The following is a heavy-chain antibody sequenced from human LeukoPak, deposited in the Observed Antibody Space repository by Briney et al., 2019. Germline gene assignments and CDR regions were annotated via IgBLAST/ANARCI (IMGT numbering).Heavy chain of an antibody. J-gene: IGHJ5*02. V-gene: IGHV1-18*04. Sequence: ASVKVSCKASGYTFTSYGISWVRQAPGQGLEWMGWISAYNGNTNYAQKLRGRVTMTTDTPTSTAYMELRSLRSDDTAVYYCARAERYYGSGSFYWFDPWGQGTLVTVSS. CDR3: ARAERYYGSGSFYWFDP. D-gene: IGHD3-10*01. CDR1: GYTFTSYG. CDR2: ISAYNGNT.